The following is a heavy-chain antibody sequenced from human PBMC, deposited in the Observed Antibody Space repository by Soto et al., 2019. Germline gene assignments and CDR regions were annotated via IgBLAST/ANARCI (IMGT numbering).Heavy chain of an antibody. D-gene: IGHD3-3*01. CDR3: AKDPYYDFWSGPAEVWFDP. CDR2: ISGSGGST. CDR1: GFTFSSYA. V-gene: IGHV3-23*01. Sequence: GGSLRLSCAASGFTFSSYAMSWVRQAPGKGLEWVSAISGSGGSTYYADSVKGRFTISRDNSKNTLYLQMNSLRAEDTAVYYCAKDPYYDFWSGPAEVWFDPWGQGTLVTVSS. J-gene: IGHJ5*02.